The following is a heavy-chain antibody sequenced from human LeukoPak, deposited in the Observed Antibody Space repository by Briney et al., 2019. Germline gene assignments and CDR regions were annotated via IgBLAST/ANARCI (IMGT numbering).Heavy chain of an antibody. V-gene: IGHV1-3*01. J-gene: IGHJ5*02. CDR1: GYTFTIYA. CDR2: INAGNGNT. D-gene: IGHD1-26*01. CDR3: ARGWELPDNWFDP. Sequence: GASVKVSRKASGYTFTIYAMHWVRQAPGQRLEWMGWINAGNGNTKYSQKFQGRVTITRDTSASTAYMELSSLRSEDTAVYYCARGWELPDNWFDPWGQGTLVTVSS.